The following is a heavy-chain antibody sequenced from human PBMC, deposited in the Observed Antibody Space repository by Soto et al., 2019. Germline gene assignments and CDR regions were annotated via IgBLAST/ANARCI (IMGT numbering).Heavy chain of an antibody. V-gene: IGHV4-30-4*01. Sequence: QVQLRESGPGLVKPSQALCLTCTVSGGSISSGDYYWSWIRQPPGKGLEWIGYIYYSGSTYYNPSLKSRVTISVDTSKNQFSLKLSSVTAADTAVYYCARVGGFGATTIDYWGQGTLVTVSS. CDR1: GGSISSGDYY. CDR3: ARVGGFGATTIDY. D-gene: IGHD3-10*01. CDR2: IYYSGST. J-gene: IGHJ4*02.